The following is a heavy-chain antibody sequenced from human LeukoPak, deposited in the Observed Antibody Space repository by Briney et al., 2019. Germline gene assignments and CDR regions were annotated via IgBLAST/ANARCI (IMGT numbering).Heavy chain of an antibody. J-gene: IGHJ4*02. V-gene: IGHV3-30-3*01. CDR1: GFTFSSYA. CDR3: ASTLMVRGVIIPYFDY. CDR2: ISYDGSNK. D-gene: IGHD3-10*01. Sequence: GGSLRLSCAASGFTFSSYAMHWVRQAPGKGLEWVAVISYDGSNKYYADSVKGRFTISRDNSKNTLYLQINSLRAEDTAVYYCASTLMVRGVIIPYFDYWGRGTLVTVSS.